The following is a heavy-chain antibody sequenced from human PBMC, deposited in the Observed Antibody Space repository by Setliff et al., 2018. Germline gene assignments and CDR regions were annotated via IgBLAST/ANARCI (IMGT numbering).Heavy chain of an antibody. CDR3: TRLYYTSRALYFDI. D-gene: IGHD3-3*01. Sequence: SLTCAVSGASIRQTSYFWTWVRQPAGKGLEWIGHIYITGNPNVNPSLKSRVAMSLDNSGNQFSLNLQSVTAADTAVYYCTRLYYTSRALYFDIGGQGHPVTVS. J-gene: IGHJ4*02. CDR2: IYITGNP. V-gene: IGHV4-61*09. CDR1: GASIRQTSYF.